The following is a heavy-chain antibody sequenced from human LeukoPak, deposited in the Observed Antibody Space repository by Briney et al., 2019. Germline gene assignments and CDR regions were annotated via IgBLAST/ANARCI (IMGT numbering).Heavy chain of an antibody. V-gene: IGHV4-34*01. CDR1: GGSFSGYY. CDR3: ARQTGSGLFILP. J-gene: IGHJ4*02. D-gene: IGHD3/OR15-3a*01. CDR2: IYHSGTT. Sequence: SETLSLTCAVYGGSFSGYYWSWIRQPPGQGLQWIGNIYHSGTTYYNPSLKSRVTISLQIATSQFSLKLTSVTAADTAVYYCARQTGSGLFILPGGQGTLVTVSS.